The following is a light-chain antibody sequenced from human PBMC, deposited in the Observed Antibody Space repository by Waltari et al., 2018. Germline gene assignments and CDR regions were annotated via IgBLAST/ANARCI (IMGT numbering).Light chain of an antibody. CDR2: GNT. Sequence: QSVLTQPPSVSGAPGQRVTISCTGSRPTIGAGSDVHWYQPLPGTAPKLLIYGNTNRPSGVPDRFSGSKSGTSASLAITGLQAEDEADYYCQSYDNSPYVIFGGGTKLTVL. CDR3: QSYDNSPYVI. J-gene: IGLJ2*01. CDR1: RPTIGAGSD. V-gene: IGLV1-40*01.